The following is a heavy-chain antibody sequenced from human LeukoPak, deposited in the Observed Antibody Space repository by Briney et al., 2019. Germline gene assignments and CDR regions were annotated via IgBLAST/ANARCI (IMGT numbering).Heavy chain of an antibody. CDR2: IIPIFGTA. CDR3: ARVRDGYNHFDY. V-gene: IGHV1-69*13. J-gene: IGHJ4*02. CDR1: GGTFSSYA. D-gene: IGHD5-24*01. Sequence: GASVKVSCKASGGTFSSYAISWVRQAPGQGLEWTGGIIPIFGTANYAQKFQGRVTITADEFTSTAYMELSSLRSEDTAVYYCARVRDGYNHFDYWGQGTLVTVSS.